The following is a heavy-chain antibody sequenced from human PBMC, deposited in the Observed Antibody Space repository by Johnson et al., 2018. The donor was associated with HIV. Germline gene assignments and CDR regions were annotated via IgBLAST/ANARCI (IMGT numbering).Heavy chain of an antibody. V-gene: IGHV3-43*01. J-gene: IGHJ3*02. Sequence: VQLVESGGVVVQPGGSLRLSCAASGFTFDDYTMHWVRQAPGKGLEWVSLISWDGGSTYYVDSVKGRFTISRDDAKNLLFLQMNSLTADDTAVYYCGRGGRVVMEDVFGIWGQGTMVTVSS. CDR1: GFTFDDYT. CDR2: ISWDGGST. CDR3: GRGGRVVMEDVFGI. D-gene: IGHD3-3*01.